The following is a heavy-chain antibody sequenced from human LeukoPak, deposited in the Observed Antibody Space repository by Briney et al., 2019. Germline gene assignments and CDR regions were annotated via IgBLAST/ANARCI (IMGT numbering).Heavy chain of an antibody. CDR1: GFTFSSHG. CDR2: IWYDGSNK. Sequence: GRSLRLSCVGSGFTFSSHGMHWVRQAPGKGLEWVAVIWYDGSNKYYADSVKGRFTISRDDSKNTLYLRMNSLRAEDTAVYYCARDPQHSMDVWGQGTTVTVSS. D-gene: IGHD5-18*01. J-gene: IGHJ6*02. V-gene: IGHV3-33*01. CDR3: ARDPQHSMDV.